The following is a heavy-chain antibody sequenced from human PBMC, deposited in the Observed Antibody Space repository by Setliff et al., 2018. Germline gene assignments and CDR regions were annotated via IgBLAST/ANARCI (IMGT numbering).Heavy chain of an antibody. CDR2: INPNSGGT. CDR1: GYTFTDYY. Sequence: ASVKVSCKASGYTFTDYYMHWVRQAPGQGLEWMGWINPNSGGTNYAQKFQGWVTMTRDTSISTAYMELSRLRSDDTAVYYCARSRDGGNSSGYSGAFDIWGQGTMVTVSS. J-gene: IGHJ3*02. CDR3: ARSRDGGNSSGYSGAFDI. D-gene: IGHD3-22*01. V-gene: IGHV1-2*04.